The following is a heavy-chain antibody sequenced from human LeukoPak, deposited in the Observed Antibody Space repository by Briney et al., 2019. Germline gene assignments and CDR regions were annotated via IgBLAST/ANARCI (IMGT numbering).Heavy chain of an antibody. D-gene: IGHD2-21*01. CDR2: MNPNSGNT. J-gene: IGHJ5*02. Sequence: ASVKVSCTASGYTFTSYDLNWVRQATGQGPEWIGWMNPNSGNTGYAQKFQGRVTLTRSTSISTAYMELRSLTSEDTAVYYCARDYGGNSGWFDPWGQGTLVTVSS. V-gene: IGHV1-8*01. CDR1: GYTFTSYD. CDR3: ARDYGGNSGWFDP.